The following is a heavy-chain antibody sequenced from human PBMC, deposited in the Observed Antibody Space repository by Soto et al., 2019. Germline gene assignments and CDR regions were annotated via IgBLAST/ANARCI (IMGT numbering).Heavy chain of an antibody. Sequence: SETLSLTCTVSGVSLNNFFWSWIRQTPGKGLERIGYVSQGGTASYLSQGETTGYNPSFESRATISLDLPNNQFFLRLTSVTAADTAVYYCARDRGGITVSSKPLGEWFDPWGQGTLVTVSS. V-gene: IGHV4-59*01. CDR3: ARDRGGITVSSKPLGEWFDP. CDR1: GVSLNNFF. J-gene: IGHJ5*02. D-gene: IGHD3-16*01. CDR2: VSQGGTASYLSQGETT.